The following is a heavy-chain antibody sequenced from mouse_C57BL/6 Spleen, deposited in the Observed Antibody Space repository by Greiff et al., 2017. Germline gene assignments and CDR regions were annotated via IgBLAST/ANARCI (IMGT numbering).Heavy chain of an antibody. D-gene: IGHD4-1*01. V-gene: IGHV1-69*01. CDR3: AAEGTGRGYVDY. J-gene: IGHJ2*01. CDR2: IDPSDSYT. Sequence: VQLQQPGAELVMPGASVKLSCKASGYTFTSYWMHWVKQRPGQGLEWIGEIDPSDSYTNYNQKFKGKSTLSVDKSSSTAYMQLSSLTSEDSAVYYCAAEGTGRGYVDYWGQGTTLTVSS. CDR1: GYTFTSYW.